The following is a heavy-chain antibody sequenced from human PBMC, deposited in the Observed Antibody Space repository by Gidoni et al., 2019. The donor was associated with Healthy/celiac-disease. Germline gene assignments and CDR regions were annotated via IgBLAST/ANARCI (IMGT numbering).Heavy chain of an antibody. J-gene: IGHJ4*02. CDR2: IFSNDEK. D-gene: IGHD3-22*01. CDR3: ARILPSYYDSSGYSYYFDY. V-gene: IGHV2-26*01. Sequence: QVTLKESGPVLVKPTETLTLTCTVSGFSLSNARMGVSWIRQPPGKALEWLAHIFSNDEKSYSTSLKSRLTISKDTSKSQVVLTMTNMDPVDTATYYCARILPSYYDSSGYSYYFDYWGQGTLVTVSS. CDR1: GFSLSNARMG.